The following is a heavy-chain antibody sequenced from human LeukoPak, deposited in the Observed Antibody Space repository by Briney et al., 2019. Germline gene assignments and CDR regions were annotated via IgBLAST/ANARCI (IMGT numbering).Heavy chain of an antibody. CDR2: FDPEDGET. CDR1: GYTLTELS. V-gene: IGHV1-24*01. Sequence: ASVKVSCKVSGYTLTELSMHWVRQAPGKGLEWMGGFDPEDGETIYAQKFQGRVTMTEDTSTDTAYMELSSLRSEDTAVYYCAILFLSYYYDSSGYHYWGQGTLVTVSS. D-gene: IGHD3-22*01. J-gene: IGHJ4*02. CDR3: AILFLSYYYDSSGYHY.